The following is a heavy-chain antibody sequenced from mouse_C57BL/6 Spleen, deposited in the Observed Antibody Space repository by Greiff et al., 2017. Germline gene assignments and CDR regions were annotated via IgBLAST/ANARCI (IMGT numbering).Heavy chain of an antibody. CDR2: IDPEDGET. CDR3: ASSGYYGSSLDY. CDR1: GFNIKDYY. J-gene: IGHJ2*01. V-gene: IGHV14-2*01. Sequence: VQLQQSGAELVKPGASVKLSCTASGFNIKDYYMPWVKQRTEQGLGWIGRIDPEDGETKYAPKFPGKATITADTSSNAAYLQLSSLTSEDTAVYYCASSGYYGSSLDYWGQGTTLTVSS. D-gene: IGHD1-1*01.